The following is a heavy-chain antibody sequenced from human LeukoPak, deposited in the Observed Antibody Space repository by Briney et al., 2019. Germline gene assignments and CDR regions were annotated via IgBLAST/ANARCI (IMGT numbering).Heavy chain of an antibody. CDR3: ARRDRYSWYSFDY. Sequence: GESLRISCKGSGYSFTSYWITWVRQMPGKGLEWMGRIDPSDSYTNYSPSFQGHVTISVDKSISTAYLQWSSLKASDTAMYYCARRDRYSWYSFDYWGQGALVTVSS. CDR2: IDPSDSYT. D-gene: IGHD6-13*01. J-gene: IGHJ4*02. CDR1: GYSFTSYW. V-gene: IGHV5-10-1*01.